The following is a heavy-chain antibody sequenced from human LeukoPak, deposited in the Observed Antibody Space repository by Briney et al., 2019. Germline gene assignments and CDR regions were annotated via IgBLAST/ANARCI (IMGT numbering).Heavy chain of an antibody. CDR3: ARSYGFYMDV. J-gene: IGHJ6*03. V-gene: IGHV4-59*01. CDR2: IYYSGST. Sequence: SETLSLTCTVSGGSISSYYWSWIRQPPGKGLEWIGYIYYSGSTSYNPSLKSRVTISVDTSKNQFSLKLSSVTAADTAVYYCARSYGFYMDVWGKGTTVTISS. CDR1: GGSISSYY. D-gene: IGHD1-26*01.